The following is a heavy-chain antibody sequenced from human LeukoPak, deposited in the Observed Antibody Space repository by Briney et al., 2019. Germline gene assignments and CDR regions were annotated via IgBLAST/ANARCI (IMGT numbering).Heavy chain of an antibody. CDR1: GFTSSSYW. J-gene: IGHJ4*02. CDR2: IKQDGSEK. Sequence: GGSLRLSCAAAGFTSSSYWMSWVRQAPGKGLEWVANIKQDGSEKYYVDSVKGRFTISRDNAKNSLYLQMNSLRAEDTAVYYCARVYRSSSGYCFDYWGQGTLVTVSP. V-gene: IGHV3-7*01. CDR3: ARVYRSSSGYCFDY. D-gene: IGHD6-6*01.